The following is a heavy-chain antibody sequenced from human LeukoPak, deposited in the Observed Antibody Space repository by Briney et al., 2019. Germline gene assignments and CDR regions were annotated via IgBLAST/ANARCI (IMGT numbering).Heavy chain of an antibody. V-gene: IGHV1-69*04. CDR2: IIPILGIA. D-gene: IGHD6-19*01. CDR1: GGTSSSYA. CDR3: ASIAVAGTLYFQH. Sequence: SVKVSCKASGGTSSSYAISWVRQAPGQGLEWMGRIIPILGIANYAQKFQGRVTITADKSTSTAYMELSSLRSEDTAVYYCASIAVAGTLYFQHWGQGTLVTVSS. J-gene: IGHJ1*01.